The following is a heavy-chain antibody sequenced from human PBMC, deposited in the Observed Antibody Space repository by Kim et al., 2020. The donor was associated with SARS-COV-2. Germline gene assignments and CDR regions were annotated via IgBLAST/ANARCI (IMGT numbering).Heavy chain of an antibody. V-gene: IGHV3-9*01. D-gene: IGHD6-13*01. J-gene: IGHJ6*03. CDR2: ISWNSGSI. CDR1: GFTFDDYA. Sequence: GGSLRLSCAASGFTFDDYAMHWVRQAPGKGLEWVSGISWNSGSIGYADSVKGRFTISRDNAKNSLYLQMNSLRAEDTALYYCAKDMGYSSSCRGNCYYY. CDR3: AKDMGYSSSCRGNCYYY.